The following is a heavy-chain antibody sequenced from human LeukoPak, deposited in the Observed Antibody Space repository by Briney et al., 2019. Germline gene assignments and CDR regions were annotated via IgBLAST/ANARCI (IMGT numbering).Heavy chain of an antibody. CDR3: ARLAAAGTLDN. V-gene: IGHV3-21*01. CDR1: GSIFRNYA. D-gene: IGHD6-13*01. CDR2: ISSSSSYI. J-gene: IGHJ4*02. Sequence: GGSLRLSCAASGSIFRNYAMNWVRQAPGKGLEWVSSISSSSSYIYYADSVKGRFTISRDNAKNSLYLQMNSLRAEDTAVYYCARLAAAGTLDNWGQGTLVTVSS.